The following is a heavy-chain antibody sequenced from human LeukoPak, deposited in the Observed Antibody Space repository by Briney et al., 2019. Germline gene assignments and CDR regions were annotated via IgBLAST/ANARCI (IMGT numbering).Heavy chain of an antibody. J-gene: IGHJ4*02. CDR1: GGSISSYY. Sequence: SETLSLTCTVSGGSISSYYWSWIRQPPGKGLEWIGYIYYSGSTNYNPSLKSRVTISVDTSKNQFSLKLSSVTAADTAVYYCARGSHAAGMYYFDYWGQGTLVTVSS. CDR2: IYYSGST. CDR3: ARGSHAAGMYYFDY. D-gene: IGHD6-13*01. V-gene: IGHV4-59*12.